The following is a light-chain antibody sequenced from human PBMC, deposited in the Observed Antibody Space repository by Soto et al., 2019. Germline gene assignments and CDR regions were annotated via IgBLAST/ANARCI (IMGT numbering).Light chain of an antibody. CDR1: QSVSND. J-gene: IGKJ1*01. Sequence: IVMTQSPGTLSVSPGERATLSCRASQSVSNDLAWIQQKPGQPPRLLIYGASTRATGIPARFTGSGSGTDFTLTISSLQSEDFAVYYCQQYNAWPRTFCQGT. CDR3: QQYNAWPRT. V-gene: IGKV3-15*01. CDR2: GAS.